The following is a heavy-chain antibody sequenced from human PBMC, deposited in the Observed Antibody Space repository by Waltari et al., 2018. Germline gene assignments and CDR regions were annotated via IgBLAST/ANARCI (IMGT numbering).Heavy chain of an antibody. J-gene: IGHJ4*02. Sequence: VQLQESGPGLVKPSETLSLTCTVSGDSIRSYYWSWIRQPPGKGLEWIGYVYYTGSTNYNPSLKSRVTISVDASKNQFSLKLSSMTAADTAMYYCARRRDYDSSGYYLDYWGQGTLVTVSS. V-gene: IGHV4-59*08. D-gene: IGHD3-22*01. CDR1: GDSIRSYY. CDR3: ARRRDYDSSGYYLDY. CDR2: VYYTGST.